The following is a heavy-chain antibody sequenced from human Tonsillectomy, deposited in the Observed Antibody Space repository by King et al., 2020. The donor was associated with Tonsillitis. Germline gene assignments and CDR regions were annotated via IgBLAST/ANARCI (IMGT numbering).Heavy chain of an antibody. Sequence: VQLQESGPGLVKPSQTLSLTCTVSGGSISSGIYYWNWIRQPAGKGLEWIGRIYTSGSTNYNPSLKSRVTISGDTSKNQFTLTLTSVTAADTAVYYCARDLGGSGTYDSTQIYYYYYMDVWGKGTTVTVSS. J-gene: IGHJ6*03. CDR2: IYTSGST. CDR3: ARDLGGSGTYDSTQIYYYYYMDV. V-gene: IGHV4-61*02. D-gene: IGHD3-10*01. CDR1: GGSISSGIYY.